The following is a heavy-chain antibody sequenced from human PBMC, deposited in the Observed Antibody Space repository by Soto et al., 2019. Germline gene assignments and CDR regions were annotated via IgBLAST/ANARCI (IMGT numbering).Heavy chain of an antibody. J-gene: IGHJ4*02. V-gene: IGHV3-23*01. Sequence: EVQLLESGGGLVQPGGSLRISCAASGFTFSNYAMSWVRQAPGKGLEWVSAISGGGGSTDYADSVKGRFTISRDNSKNTLYLQMNSLRAEDTAVYYCAKVIGSGWYMGFDYWGQGTLVTVSS. CDR1: GFTFSNYA. CDR3: AKVIGSGWYMGFDY. CDR2: ISGGGGST. D-gene: IGHD6-19*01.